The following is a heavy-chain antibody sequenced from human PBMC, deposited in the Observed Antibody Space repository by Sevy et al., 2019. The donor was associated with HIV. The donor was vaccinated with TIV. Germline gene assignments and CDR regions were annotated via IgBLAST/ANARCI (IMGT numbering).Heavy chain of an antibody. Sequence: GGFLRLSWAASGFTFASYGLIWFRHSPGKGLEWVSTISGSGTQINYADSVKGRFTISIDNSKHIVFLQMNSLRVDDTAIYYCGKDCLGGAADHWGQGTQVTVSS. CDR1: GFTFASYG. CDR3: GKDCLGGAADH. CDR2: ISGSGTQI. J-gene: IGHJ1*01. D-gene: IGHD1-26*01. V-gene: IGHV3-23*01.